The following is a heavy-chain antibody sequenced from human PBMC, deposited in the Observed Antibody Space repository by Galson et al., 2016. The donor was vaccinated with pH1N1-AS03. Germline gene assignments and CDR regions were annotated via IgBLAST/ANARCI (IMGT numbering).Heavy chain of an antibody. D-gene: IGHD3-10*01. V-gene: IGHV1-46*01. CDR1: GYTSSRYY. CDR3: ATYGSGSRGGFDY. CDR2: IDPSIGST. Sequence: SVKVSCKASGYTSSRYYMHWMRQAPGQGPEWMGVIDPSIGSTTYAQKFQGRVTMTRDTATTTAYMELSSLRSDDTAVYYCATYGSGSRGGFDYWGQGALITVSS. J-gene: IGHJ4*02.